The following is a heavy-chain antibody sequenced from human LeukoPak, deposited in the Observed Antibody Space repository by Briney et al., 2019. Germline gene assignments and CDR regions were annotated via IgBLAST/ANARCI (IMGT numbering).Heavy chain of an antibody. Sequence: SQTLSLTCTVSGGSITTGSYYWIWIRQPAGKGLEGIGRIYTTGSTDYNPSLQSRVTMSVYTSKNQFSLNLTSVTVADTALYYCARAPTSSTSSSSPFGIWGQGTMVTVSS. D-gene: IGHD2-2*01. CDR2: IYTTGST. CDR1: GGSITTGSYY. V-gene: IGHV4-61*02. J-gene: IGHJ3*02. CDR3: ARAPTSSTSSSSPFGI.